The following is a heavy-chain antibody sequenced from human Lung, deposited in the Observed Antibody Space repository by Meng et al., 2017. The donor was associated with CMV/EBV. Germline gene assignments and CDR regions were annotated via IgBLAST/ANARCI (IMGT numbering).Heavy chain of an antibody. CDR3: ARDNNWGPDY. Sequence: ASVXVSCKASGYTFTAHYFHWVRQAPGQGLEWMRWIHPHRGDTNYAQQFQGRVTLTRDTSINTGYMELTRLTSDDTAVYYCARDNNWGPDYWGQGTLVTVSS. CDR1: GYTFTAHY. CDR2: IHPHRGDT. J-gene: IGHJ4*02. D-gene: IGHD7-27*01. V-gene: IGHV1-2*02.